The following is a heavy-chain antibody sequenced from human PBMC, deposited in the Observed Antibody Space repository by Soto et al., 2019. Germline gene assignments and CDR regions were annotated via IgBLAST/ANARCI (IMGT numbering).Heavy chain of an antibody. D-gene: IGHD3-22*01. CDR2: IVVGSGNT. CDR1: GFTFTSSA. CDR3: ARPKDYDDCLDL. V-gene: IGHV1-58*02. Sequence: SVKVSCKASGFTFTSSAMQWVRQARGQRLEWIGWIVVGSGNTNYAQKFQERVTITRDMSTSTAYMELSSLISEDTAVYYCARPKDYDDCLDLWGQGTLVTVSS. J-gene: IGHJ4*02.